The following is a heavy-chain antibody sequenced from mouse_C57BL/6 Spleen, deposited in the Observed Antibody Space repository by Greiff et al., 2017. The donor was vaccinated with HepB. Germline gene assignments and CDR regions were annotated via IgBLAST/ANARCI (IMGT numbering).Heavy chain of an antibody. J-gene: IGHJ2*01. D-gene: IGHD1-1*01. Sequence: VQLQQPGAELVMPGASVKLSCKASGYTFTSYWMHWVKQRPGQGLEWIGEIDPSDSYTNYNQKFKGKSTLTVDKSSSTAYMQLSSLTSEDSAVYYCATAPYYGSSYEYYFDYWGQGTTLTVSS. CDR1: GYTFTSYW. V-gene: IGHV1-69*01. CDR2: IDPSDSYT. CDR3: ATAPYYGSSYEYYFDY.